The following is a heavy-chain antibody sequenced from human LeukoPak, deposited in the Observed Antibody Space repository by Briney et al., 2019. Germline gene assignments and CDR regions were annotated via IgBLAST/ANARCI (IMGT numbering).Heavy chain of an antibody. Sequence: GGSLRLSCAASGFTFSSYVVHWVRQAPGKGLEWVAVMSYDGTNEYYAESVKGRFTISRDNSKNTLYLQMNSLRAEDTAVYYCAKDLRWEDAFDIWGQGTMVTVSS. CDR1: GFTFSSYV. CDR2: MSYDGTNE. V-gene: IGHV3-30*18. CDR3: AKDLRWEDAFDI. J-gene: IGHJ3*02. D-gene: IGHD1-26*01.